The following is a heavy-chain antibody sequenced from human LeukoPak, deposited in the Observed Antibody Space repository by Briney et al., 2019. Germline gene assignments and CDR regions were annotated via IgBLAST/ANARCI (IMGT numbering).Heavy chain of an antibody. V-gene: IGHV1-18*01. CDR1: GYIYTSYG. Sequence: GASVKVSCKASGYIYTSYGINWVRPAPGQGLEWMGWISAYNGNTKYAQKLQGRVTMTTDTSTSTAHMELRSLRTDDTAVYYCTRGPEWFGVNVDYWGQGTLVTVSS. J-gene: IGHJ4*02. D-gene: IGHD3-10*01. CDR3: TRGPEWFGVNVDY. CDR2: ISAYNGNT.